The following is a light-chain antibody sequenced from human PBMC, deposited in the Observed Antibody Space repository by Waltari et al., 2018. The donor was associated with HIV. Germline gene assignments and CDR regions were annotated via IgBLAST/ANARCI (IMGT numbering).Light chain of an antibody. CDR2: EVS. CDR1: SSDVGGYSY. V-gene: IGLV2-14*01. Sequence: QSALTQPASVSGSPGQSITIPCTGTSSDVGGYSYVSWYQQHPGKAPKLLIYEVSNRPAGVSNRFSGSKSGNTASLTISGLQAEDEADYYCSSYSSSSTFYVFGAGTKVAVL. J-gene: IGLJ1*01. CDR3: SSYSSSSTFYV.